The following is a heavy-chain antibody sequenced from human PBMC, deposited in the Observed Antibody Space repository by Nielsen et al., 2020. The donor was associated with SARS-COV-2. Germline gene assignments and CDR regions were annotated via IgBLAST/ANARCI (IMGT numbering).Heavy chain of an antibody. J-gene: IGHJ5*02. Sequence: SETLSLTCTVSGGSISSGTYYWSWIRQHPGKGLEWIGYVYTSGRTFYNPSLKSRVAISEDTSKNQFSLKLDSVTAADTAVYYCARHYHDFWSGYLAASWFDPWGQGTPVTVSS. CDR1: GGSISSGTYY. CDR3: ARHYHDFWSGYLAASWFDP. V-gene: IGHV4-31*03. D-gene: IGHD3-3*01. CDR2: VYTSGRT.